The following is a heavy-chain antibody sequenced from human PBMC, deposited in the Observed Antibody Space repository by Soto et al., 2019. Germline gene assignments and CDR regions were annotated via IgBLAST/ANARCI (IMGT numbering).Heavy chain of an antibody. V-gene: IGHV1-3*01. Sequence: QVQLVQSGAEVKKPGASVKVSCKASGYTFTSYAMHWVRQAPGQRLEWMGWINAGNGNTKYSQKFQGRVTITRDTSAXXAXMXXSSLRSEDTAVYYCARDGKHLLTGYYRGYYYGMDVWGQGTTVTVSS. D-gene: IGHD3-9*01. CDR1: GYTFTSYA. CDR2: INAGNGNT. J-gene: IGHJ6*02. CDR3: ARDGKHLLTGYYRGYYYGMDV.